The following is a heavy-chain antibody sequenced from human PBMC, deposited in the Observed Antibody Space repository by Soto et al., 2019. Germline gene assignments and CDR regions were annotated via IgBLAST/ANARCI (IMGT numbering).Heavy chain of an antibody. CDR3: ARDNFWSGYSSYYYYGMDV. CDR1: GFTFSSYS. Sequence: GGSLRLSCAASGFTFSSYSMNWVRQAPGKGLEWVSYISSSSSTIYYADSVKGRFTISRDNAKNSLYLQMNSLRDEDTAVYYCARDNFWSGYSSYYYYGMDVWGQGTTVTVSS. J-gene: IGHJ6*02. D-gene: IGHD3-3*01. CDR2: ISSSSSTI. V-gene: IGHV3-48*02.